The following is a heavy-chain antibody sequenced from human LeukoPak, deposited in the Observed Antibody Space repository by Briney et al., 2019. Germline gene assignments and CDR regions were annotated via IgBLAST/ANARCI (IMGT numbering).Heavy chain of an antibody. Sequence: AGSLRLSCAASGFTFSSYAIQWIRQAPGKGLEYVSGISANGGSTYYADSVKGRFTISRDNSKNTLYLQMGSLRPEDTAVYYCGGSSSWYRLDYWGQGTLVTVSS. CDR3: GGSSSWYRLDY. J-gene: IGHJ4*02. CDR1: GFTFSSYA. V-gene: IGHV3-64D*09. CDR2: ISANGGST. D-gene: IGHD6-13*01.